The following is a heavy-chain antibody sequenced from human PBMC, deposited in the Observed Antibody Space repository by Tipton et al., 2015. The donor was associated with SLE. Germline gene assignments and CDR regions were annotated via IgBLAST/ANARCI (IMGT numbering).Heavy chain of an antibody. J-gene: IGHJ6*02. CDR1: GFTFSSYG. CDR2: IWYDGSNK. Sequence: SLRLSCAASGFTFSSYGMHWVRQAPGKGLEWVAVIWYDGSNKYYTDSVKGRFTISRDNSKNTLYLQMNSLRAEDTAVYYCAGDLNYYYGMDVWGQGTTVTVSS. V-gene: IGHV3-33*08. CDR3: AGDLNYYYGMDV.